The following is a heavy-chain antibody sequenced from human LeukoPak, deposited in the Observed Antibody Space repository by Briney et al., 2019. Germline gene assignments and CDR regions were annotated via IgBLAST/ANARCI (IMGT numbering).Heavy chain of an antibody. Sequence: GRSLRLSCAASGLTFSSYWMSWVRQAPGKGLEWVTNIKQDGREKYYVDTVKGRFTITRHNTNNSRYRPMNILRAQATTTYECAGAADTAMDTAEDYWGQGTLVTVSS. CDR3: AGAADTAMDTAEDY. V-gene: IGHV3-7*01. CDR2: IKQDGREK. J-gene: IGHJ4*02. CDR1: GLTFSSYW. D-gene: IGHD5-18*01.